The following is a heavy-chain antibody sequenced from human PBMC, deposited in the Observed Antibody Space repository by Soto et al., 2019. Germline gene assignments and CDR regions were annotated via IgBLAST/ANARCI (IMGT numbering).Heavy chain of an antibody. J-gene: IGHJ5*02. D-gene: IGHD3-22*01. CDR2: IFYSGCT. V-gene: IGHV4-39*01. Sequence: QLLLQESGPGLVKPSETLSLTCTVSGGSILDSTYYWAWIRQSPGKGLEWIGTIFYSGCTFYTPYHISRVPMAVDPSNNHFSLKLGSVTAADTAVYYCARQASGYYYGWFDPWGQGTLVTVSS. CDR3: ARQASGYYYGWFDP. CDR1: GGSILDSTYY.